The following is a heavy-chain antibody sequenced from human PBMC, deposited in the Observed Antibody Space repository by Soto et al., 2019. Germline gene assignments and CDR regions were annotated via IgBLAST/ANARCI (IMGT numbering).Heavy chain of an antibody. CDR3: ARVLYYGSGCYSPYGMDV. CDR2: VSPPFRTS. D-gene: IGHD3-10*01. V-gene: IGHV1-69*01. J-gene: IGHJ6*02. CDR1: GVSFNNNG. Sequence: QVQLVQSGAEVKKPGSSVKVSCKTSGVSFNNNGIGWVRQAPGHGLEWMGGVSPPFRTSNYARKFQGRISTTADASSGTVNMDLSSLTSEDTAQYYCARVLYYGSGCYSPYGMDVGGQGTTVTVSS.